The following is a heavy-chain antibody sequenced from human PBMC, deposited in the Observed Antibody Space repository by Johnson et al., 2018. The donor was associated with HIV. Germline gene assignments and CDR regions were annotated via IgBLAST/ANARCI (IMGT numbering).Heavy chain of an antibody. CDR1: GFSVSSNY. Sequence: EVQLVESGGGLVQPGGSLRLSCSASGFSVSSNYMSWVRQAPGKGLAWVSSIYCGGRTYYADSVKGRFSISRDTSKNTLYLQLNGLRAEDTALYYCAKAVAGGCDAFDIWGQGTMDTVSS. V-gene: IGHV3-66*01. CDR3: AKAVAGGCDAFDI. J-gene: IGHJ3*02. D-gene: IGHD6-13*01. CDR2: IYCGGRT.